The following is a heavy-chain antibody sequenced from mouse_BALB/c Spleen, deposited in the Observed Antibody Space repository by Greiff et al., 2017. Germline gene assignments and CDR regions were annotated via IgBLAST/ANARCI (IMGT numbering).Heavy chain of an antibody. Sequence: DVKLVESGGGLVKPGGSLKLSCAASGFAFSSYDMSWVRQTPEKRLEWVAYISSGGGSTYYPDTVKGRFTISRDNAKNTLYLQMSSLKSEDTAMYYCARRWLLRAMDYWGQGTSVTVSS. D-gene: IGHD2-3*01. CDR2: ISSGGGST. J-gene: IGHJ4*01. V-gene: IGHV5-12-1*01. CDR1: GFAFSSYD. CDR3: ARRWLLRAMDY.